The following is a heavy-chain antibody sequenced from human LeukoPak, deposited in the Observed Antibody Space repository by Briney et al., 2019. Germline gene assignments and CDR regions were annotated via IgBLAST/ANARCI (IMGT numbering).Heavy chain of an antibody. CDR1: GFTFSSYG. CDR2: ISYNGSNK. J-gene: IGHJ4*02. CDR3: AKGGQRELLERLDY. Sequence: GGSLRLSCAASGFTFSSYGMHWVRQAPGKGLEWVAVISYNGSNKYHADSVKGRFTVSRDNSKNTLYLQMNSLRAEDTAVYYCAKGGQRELLERLDYWGQGTLVTVSS. V-gene: IGHV3-30*18. D-gene: IGHD1-26*01.